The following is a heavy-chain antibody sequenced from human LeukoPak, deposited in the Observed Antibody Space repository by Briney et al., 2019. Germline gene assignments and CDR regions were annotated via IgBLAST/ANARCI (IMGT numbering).Heavy chain of an antibody. CDR1: GFTFSDYW. CDR2: NKQDGSEK. Sequence: GGSLRLSCAASGFTFSDYWMSWVRQAPGKGLECVANNKQDGSEKYYVDSVKGRCTISRDNAKNSLHLQMNSLRAEDTAVYYCARDPSAFDIWGQGTMVTVSS. J-gene: IGHJ3*02. V-gene: IGHV3-7*05. CDR3: ARDPSAFDI.